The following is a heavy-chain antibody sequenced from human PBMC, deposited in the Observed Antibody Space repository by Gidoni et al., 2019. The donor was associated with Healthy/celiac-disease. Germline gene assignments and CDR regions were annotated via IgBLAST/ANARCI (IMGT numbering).Heavy chain of an antibody. CDR2: IYHSVST. J-gene: IGHJ4*02. V-gene: IGHV4-30-2*01. Sequence: QLQLQESGSGLVKPSQTPSPTCAVSGGSISSGGYSCSWIRPPPGKGLEWIEYIYHSVSTYYNPSLKGRVTMSVDRSKNQFSLKLSSVTAADTAVYYCARALGEVAGNYFDYWGQGTLVTVSS. D-gene: IGHD6-19*01. CDR3: ARALGEVAGNYFDY. CDR1: GGSISSGGYS.